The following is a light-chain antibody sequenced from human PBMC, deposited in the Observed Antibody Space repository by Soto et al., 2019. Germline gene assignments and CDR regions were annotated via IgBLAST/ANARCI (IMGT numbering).Light chain of an antibody. V-gene: IGLV2-23*03. CDR1: SSDVGSYKF. Sequence: QAVVTQPASVSGSPGQSITISCTGNSSDVGSYKFVSWYQQHPGKAPKLMIYEGSKRPSGVSNRFSGSKSGNTASLTISGLQAEDEADYYCCSYAGGSNVFGTGTKLTVL. CDR3: CSYAGGSNV. J-gene: IGLJ1*01. CDR2: EGS.